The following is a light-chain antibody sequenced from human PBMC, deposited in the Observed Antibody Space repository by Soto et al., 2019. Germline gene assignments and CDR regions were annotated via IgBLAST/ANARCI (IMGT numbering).Light chain of an antibody. Sequence: DIVMTQSPDSLAVSLGERATINCKSSQNILFSSRNKNYLAWYQQKPAQPPKLLIYWAYTRESGVHDRFSGSGSGTDFTLTISSLQAEDVAVYYCKQYYSTPWTFGQGTKVDIK. CDR1: QNILFSSRNKNY. J-gene: IGKJ1*01. CDR2: WAY. CDR3: KQYYSTPWT. V-gene: IGKV4-1*01.